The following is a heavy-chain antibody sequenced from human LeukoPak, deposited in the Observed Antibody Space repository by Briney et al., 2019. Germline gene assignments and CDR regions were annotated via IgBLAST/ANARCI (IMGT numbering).Heavy chain of an antibody. CDR3: ARGTVPQFIY. CDR1: GFSFNSDW. CDR2: ISYDGSNK. J-gene: IGHJ4*02. V-gene: IGHV3-30-3*01. D-gene: IGHD1-14*01. Sequence: GGSLRLSCAASGFSFNSDWMHWVRQAPVKGLEWVAVISYDGSNKYYADSVKGRFTISRDNSKNTLYLQMNSLRAEDTAVYYCARGTVPQFIYWGQGTLVTVSS.